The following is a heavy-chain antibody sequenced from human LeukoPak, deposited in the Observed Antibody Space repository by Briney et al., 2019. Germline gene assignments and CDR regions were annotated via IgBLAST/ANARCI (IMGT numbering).Heavy chain of an antibody. J-gene: IGHJ6*02. V-gene: IGHV3-30-3*01. CDR3: ARDGASIDDQYYGLDV. D-gene: IGHD1-1*01. CDR2: ISYDGSSK. Sequence: GGSLRLSCAASGFTFSSYAMHWVRQAPGKGLEWVAVISYDGSSKYYADSVKGRFTISRDNSKNTLYLQMSSLRAEDTAVYYCARDGASIDDQYYGLDVWGQGTTVTVSS. CDR1: GFTFSSYA.